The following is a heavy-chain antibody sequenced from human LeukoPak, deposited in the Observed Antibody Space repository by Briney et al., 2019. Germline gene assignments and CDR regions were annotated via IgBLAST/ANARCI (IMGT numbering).Heavy chain of an antibody. V-gene: IGHV3-23*01. CDR2: ISGSGVST. Sequence: GGSLRLSCAVSGFTFSSYAMSWVRQAPGKGLEWVSAISGSGVSTDYADSVKGRFTISRDNSKNTLYLQMNSLRAEDTAVYYCASNPSRFDYWGQGTLVTVSS. J-gene: IGHJ4*02. CDR3: ASNPSRFDY. CDR1: GFTFSSYA. D-gene: IGHD1-14*01.